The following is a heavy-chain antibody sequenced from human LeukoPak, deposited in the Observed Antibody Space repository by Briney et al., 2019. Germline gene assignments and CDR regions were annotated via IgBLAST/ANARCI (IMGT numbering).Heavy chain of an antibody. J-gene: IGHJ4*02. D-gene: IGHD3-22*01. Sequence: GGTLRLSCAASGFTFSSYGMSWVRQAPGKGLEWVSAISGSGGSTYYADSVKGRFTISRDNSKNTLYLQMNSLRAEDTAVYYCAKDEKYYYDSSGYYPAYWGQGTLVTVSS. CDR1: GFTFSSYG. V-gene: IGHV3-23*01. CDR2: ISGSGGST. CDR3: AKDEKYYYDSSGYYPAY.